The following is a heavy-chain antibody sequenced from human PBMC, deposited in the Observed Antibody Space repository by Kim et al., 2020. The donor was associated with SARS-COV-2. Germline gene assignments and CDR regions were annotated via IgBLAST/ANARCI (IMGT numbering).Heavy chain of an antibody. Sequence: TKFSQKVQGRVTSFRDTSAGTAYMELSSLRSEDTAVYYCARAYIAGYWDYWGQGTLVTVSS. D-gene: IGHD3-22*01. CDR3: ARAYIAGYWDY. CDR2: T. V-gene: IGHV1-3*01. J-gene: IGHJ4*02.